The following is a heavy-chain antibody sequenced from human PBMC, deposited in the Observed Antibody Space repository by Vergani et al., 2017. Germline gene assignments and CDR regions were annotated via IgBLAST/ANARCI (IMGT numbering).Heavy chain of an antibody. D-gene: IGHD1-26*01. V-gene: IGHV3-30-3*01. CDR2: ISCDGSNK. Sequence: QVQLVESGGGVVQPGRSLRLSCAASGFTFSSYAMHWVRQAPGKGLGWVAVISCDGSNKTYADTVKGRFTISRDNSKNTLYLQMNSLRAEDTAVYYCARDREVAGGELRSRAFDIWGQGTMVTVSS. J-gene: IGHJ3*02. CDR3: ARDREVAGGELRSRAFDI. CDR1: GFTFSSYA.